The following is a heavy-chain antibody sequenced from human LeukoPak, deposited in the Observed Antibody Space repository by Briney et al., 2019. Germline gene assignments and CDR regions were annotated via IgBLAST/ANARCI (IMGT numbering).Heavy chain of an antibody. D-gene: IGHD3-22*01. CDR3: ARLYYDSSGSYYPLPSDYYYYMDV. Sequence: ASVKVSCKVSRYTLTELSMHWVRQAPGKGLEWMGGFDPEDGETIYAQKFQGRVTMTEDTSTDTAYMELSSLRSEDTAVYYCARLYYDSSGSYYPLPSDYYYYMDVWGKGTTVTVSS. J-gene: IGHJ6*03. CDR2: FDPEDGET. V-gene: IGHV1-24*01. CDR1: RYTLTELS.